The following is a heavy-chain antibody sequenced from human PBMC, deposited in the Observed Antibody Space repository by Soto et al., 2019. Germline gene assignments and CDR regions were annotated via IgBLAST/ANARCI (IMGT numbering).Heavy chain of an antibody. V-gene: IGHV1-69*08. CDR3: ARDRYAYGSGSTIDY. Sequence: QVQLVQSGAEVKKPGSSVKVSCKASGGTFSSYTVSWVRQAPGQGLEWMGRIVPILGVPYYVQRFQGRVTIAADKGTNTAYMELSSLRSEDKAVYYCARDRYAYGSGSTIDYWGQGTLVNVSS. CDR2: IVPILGVP. D-gene: IGHD3-10*01. J-gene: IGHJ4*02. CDR1: GGTFSSYT.